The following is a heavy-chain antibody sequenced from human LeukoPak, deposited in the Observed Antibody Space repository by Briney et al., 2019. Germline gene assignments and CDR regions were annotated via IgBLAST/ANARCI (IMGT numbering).Heavy chain of an antibody. CDR1: ANIFTSYY. J-gene: IGHJ4*02. CDR2: INPNSSDT. D-gene: IGHD6-13*01. CDR3: ARSPSYSSSWYLVDY. Sequence: ASVKVSCKASANIFTSYYIHCERPAPGQGLEWVGGINPNSSDTNNAHTFQGKVTMTRDTSSNTAYMKLSRLRTNDTAEYYCARSPSYSSSWYLVDYWGQGTLVTVSS. V-gene: IGHV1-2*02.